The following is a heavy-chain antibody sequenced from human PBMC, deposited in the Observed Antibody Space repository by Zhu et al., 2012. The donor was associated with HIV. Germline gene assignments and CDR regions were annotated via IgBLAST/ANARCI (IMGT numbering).Heavy chain of an antibody. D-gene: IGHD3-22*01. J-gene: IGHJ4*02. CDR3: ARLRDTSGYYYPFDY. Sequence: QVQLQESGPGLVKPSETLSLTCSVSGGSTNSHYWNWIRQPPGKGLEWIGYVFYTGTTNYNPSLKSRVTISLDMSRNQFSLTLTSVTAADTAVYYCARLRDTSGYYYPFDYWGQGSLVTVSS. V-gene: IGHV4-59*11. CDR1: GGSTNSHY. CDR2: VFYTGTT.